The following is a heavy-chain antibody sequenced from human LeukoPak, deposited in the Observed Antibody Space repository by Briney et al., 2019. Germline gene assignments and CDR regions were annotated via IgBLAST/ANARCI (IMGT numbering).Heavy chain of an antibody. V-gene: IGHV3-48*03. Sequence: GGSLRLSCAASGFTFSTYEMNWVRQAPGKGLEWVSYISSSGSTIYYADSVKGRFTISRDNAKNSLYLQMNSLRAEDTAIYYCAKGLVSRGYFDSWGQGTLVTVSS. CDR1: GFTFSTYE. D-gene: IGHD2-2*01. J-gene: IGHJ4*02. CDR2: ISSSGSTI. CDR3: AKGLVSRGYFDS.